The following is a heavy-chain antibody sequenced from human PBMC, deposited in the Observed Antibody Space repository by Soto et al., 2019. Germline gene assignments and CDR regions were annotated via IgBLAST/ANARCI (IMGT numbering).Heavy chain of an antibody. D-gene: IGHD1-26*01. Sequence: QVQLVQSATEVKKPGASVKVSCKASGYAFSTYGISWVRQAPGQGLEWMGWISAYNGNTNYAQKLQDRVTMTTDTSTNTAYMEVRSLRSDDTAVYYCVRSSGTSYIWFDPWGQGTLVIVSS. J-gene: IGHJ5*02. CDR3: VRSSGTSYIWFDP. CDR1: GYAFSTYG. CDR2: ISAYNGNT. V-gene: IGHV1-18*01.